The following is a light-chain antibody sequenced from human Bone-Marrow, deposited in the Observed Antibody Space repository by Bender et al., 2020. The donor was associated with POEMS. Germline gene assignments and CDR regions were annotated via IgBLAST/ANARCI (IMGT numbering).Light chain of an antibody. CDR2: AVT. Sequence: QSALTQPASVSGSPGQSITISCTGVSSDVDSHNDVSWYQQVPGKAPKLMIYAVTKRPSGVSDRFSGSKSGNTASLTVSGLQAEDEADYYCSSYGGNIWGVFGGGTKLTVL. V-gene: IGLV2-14*02. CDR3: SSYGGNIWGV. CDR1: SSDVDSHND. J-gene: IGLJ2*01.